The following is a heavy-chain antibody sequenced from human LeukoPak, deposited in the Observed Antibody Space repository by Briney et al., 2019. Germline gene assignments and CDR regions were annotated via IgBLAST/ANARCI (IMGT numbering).Heavy chain of an antibody. V-gene: IGHV3-66*01. Sequence: GGSLRLSCAASGLTVSSHYITWVRQAPGKGLEWVSVIDSGGSTNSADSVKGRFSVSRDNSKNTLYLQMNSLRVEDTAVYYCARTYGDYDYYYGMDVWGQGTTVTVSS. CDR2: IDSGGST. D-gene: IGHD4-17*01. CDR3: ARTYGDYDYYYGMDV. J-gene: IGHJ6*01. CDR1: GLTVSSHY.